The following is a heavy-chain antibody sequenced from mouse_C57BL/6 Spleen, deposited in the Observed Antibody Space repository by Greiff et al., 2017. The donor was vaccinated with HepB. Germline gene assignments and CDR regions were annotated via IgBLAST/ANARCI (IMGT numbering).Heavy chain of an antibody. Sequence: QVQLKESGPELVKPGASVKISCKASGYAFSSSWMNWVKQRPGKGLEWIGRIYPGDGDTNYNGKFKGKATLTADKSSSTAYMQLSSLTSEDSAVYFCARSGYYGSSSHWYFDVWGTGTTVTVSS. CDR2: IYPGDGDT. J-gene: IGHJ1*03. CDR3: ARSGYYGSSSHWYFDV. V-gene: IGHV1-82*01. D-gene: IGHD1-1*01. CDR1: GYAFSSSW.